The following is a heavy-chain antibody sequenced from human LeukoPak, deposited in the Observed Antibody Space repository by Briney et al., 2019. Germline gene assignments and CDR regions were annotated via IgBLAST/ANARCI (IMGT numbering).Heavy chain of an antibody. CDR1: GGSISSGGYS. V-gene: IGHV4-30-2*05. D-gene: IGHD2-15*01. CDR2: IYDSGST. Sequence: SQTLSLTCAVSGGSISSGGYSWSWIRQPPGKGLEWIGYIYDSGSTYYNPSLKSRITISVDTSENRFSLKLSSVTATDTAVYYCARDCSGGSCYGAFDIWGQGTMVTVSS. CDR3: ARDCSGGSCYGAFDI. J-gene: IGHJ3*02.